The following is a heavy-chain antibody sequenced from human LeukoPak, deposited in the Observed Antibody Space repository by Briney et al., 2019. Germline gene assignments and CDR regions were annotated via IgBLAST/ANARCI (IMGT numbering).Heavy chain of an antibody. D-gene: IGHD3-9*01. V-gene: IGHV1-2*02. CDR2: INGKSGAT. CDR3: VRDFDWGPDY. J-gene: IGHJ4*02. CDR1: GFTFTDHY. Sequence: ASVKVSCEASGFTFTDHYLHWVRQVPGQGLEWMGWINGKSGATFYAQKFQDRITVTRDTSISTIYLEVNRLTTDDTAVYYCVRDFDWGPDYWGQGTLVAVSS.